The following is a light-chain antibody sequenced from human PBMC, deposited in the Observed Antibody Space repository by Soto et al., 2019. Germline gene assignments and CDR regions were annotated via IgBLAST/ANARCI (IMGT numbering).Light chain of an antibody. J-gene: IGKJ2*02. CDR3: QQYNNWPPCT. V-gene: IGKV3-15*01. Sequence: EIVMTQYPATLSVSPGERATLSCRASQSISNNLAWYQQKPGQAPRLLVHGASTRATGIPVRFSGSGSGTEFTLTISSLQSEDFAVYYCQQYNNWPPCTFGQGTKLEIK. CDR2: GAS. CDR1: QSISNN.